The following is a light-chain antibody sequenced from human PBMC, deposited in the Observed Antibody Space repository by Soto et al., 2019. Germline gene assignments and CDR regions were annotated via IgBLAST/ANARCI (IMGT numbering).Light chain of an antibody. V-gene: IGKV3-11*01. CDR3: QQRSNWPPVT. J-gene: IGKJ4*01. Sequence: TLSLSPGERATLSCRASQSVSSYLAWYQQKPGQAPRLLIYDASNRATGIPARFSGSGSGTDFTLTISSLEPEDFAIYYCQQRSNWPPVTFGGGTKVEIK. CDR2: DAS. CDR1: QSVSSY.